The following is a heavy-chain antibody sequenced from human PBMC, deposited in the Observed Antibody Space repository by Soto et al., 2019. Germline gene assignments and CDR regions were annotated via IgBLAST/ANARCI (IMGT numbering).Heavy chain of an antibody. Sequence: ASVKVSCKASGYTFTGYYMHWVRQAPGQGLEWMGWINPNSGGTNYAQKFQGRVTMTRDTSISTAYMELSRLRSDDTAVYYCAPTLGSSGWYRIWGQGTLVTVSS. CDR1: GYTFTGYY. CDR3: APTLGSSGWYRI. J-gene: IGHJ4*02. D-gene: IGHD6-19*01. CDR2: INPNSGGT. V-gene: IGHV1-2*02.